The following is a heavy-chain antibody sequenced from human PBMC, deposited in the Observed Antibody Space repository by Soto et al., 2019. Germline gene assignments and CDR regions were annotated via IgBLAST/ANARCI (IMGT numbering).Heavy chain of an antibody. J-gene: IGHJ5*02. Sequence: SDTLSLTGTAWPRTISRYYWSLIRDAAGKGLEWIGRTYTSGSTNYNPSLKSRVTMSVDTSKNQFSLKLSSVTAADTAVYYCARDRYNWNYVQGVWFDPWGQGTLVT. V-gene: IGHV4-4*07. CDR2: TYTSGST. CDR1: PRTISRYY. CDR3: ARDRYNWNYVQGVWFDP. D-gene: IGHD1-7*01.